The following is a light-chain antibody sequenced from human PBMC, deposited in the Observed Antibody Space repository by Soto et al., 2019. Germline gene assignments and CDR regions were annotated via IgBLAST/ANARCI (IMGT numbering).Light chain of an antibody. CDR2: GAS. Sequence: EVVLTQSPGTLSLSPGERATLSCRASQSVSDTYLAWYQQKPGQAPRVLIYGASRRATGIPDRFSGSGSGTDFTLTITRLEPDDFAVYYCQDYGSSRTFGQGTKVEIK. CDR3: QDYGSSRT. V-gene: IGKV3-20*01. CDR1: QSVSDTY. J-gene: IGKJ1*01.